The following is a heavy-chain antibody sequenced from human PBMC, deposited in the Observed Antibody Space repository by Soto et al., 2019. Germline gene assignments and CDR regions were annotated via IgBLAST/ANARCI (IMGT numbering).Heavy chain of an antibody. V-gene: IGHV3-15*01. J-gene: IGHJ6*02. CDR3: TTASPGRYYYYGMDA. Sequence: PGGSLRLSCAASGFTFSNAWMSWVRQAPGKGLEWVGRIKSKTDGGTTDYAAPVKGRFTISRDDSKNTLYLQMNSLKTEDTAVYYCTTASPGRYYYYGMDAWGQGTTVTVSS. CDR2: IKSKTDGGTT. CDR1: GFTFSNAW.